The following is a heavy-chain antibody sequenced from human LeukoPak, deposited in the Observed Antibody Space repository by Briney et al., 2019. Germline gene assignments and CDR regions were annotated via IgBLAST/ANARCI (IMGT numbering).Heavy chain of an antibody. V-gene: IGHV1-8*02. D-gene: IGHD2-15*01. CDR1: GGTFSSYA. J-gene: IGHJ5*02. CDR2: MNPNSGNT. CDR3: ARDNSGGSTWWFDP. Sequence: ASVKVSCKASGGTFSSYAINWVRQATGQGLEWMGWMNPNSGNTGYAQKFQGRVTMTRNTSISTAYMELSSLRSEDTAVYYCARDNSGGSTWWFDPWGQGTLVTVSS.